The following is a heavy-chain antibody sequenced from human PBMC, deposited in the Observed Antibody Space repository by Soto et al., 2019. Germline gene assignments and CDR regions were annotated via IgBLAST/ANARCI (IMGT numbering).Heavy chain of an antibody. CDR1: GGSISSYY. D-gene: IGHD6-19*01. CDR2: IYYSRST. J-gene: IGHJ4*02. CDR3: ARLPSGWYGIDY. V-gene: IGHV4-59*01. Sequence: SETLSLTCTVSGGSISSYYWSWIRQPPGKGLEWIGYIYYSRSTNYNPSLKSRVTISVDTSKNQFSLKLSSVTAADTAVYYCARLPSGWYGIDYWGQGTLVTVSS.